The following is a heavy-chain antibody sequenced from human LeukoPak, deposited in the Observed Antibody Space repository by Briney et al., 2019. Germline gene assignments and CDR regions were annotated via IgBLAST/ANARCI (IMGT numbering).Heavy chain of an antibody. CDR3: ARGWWLLNYYYYGMDV. V-gene: IGHV1-8*01. Sequence: ASVKVSCTASGYTFTSYDSNWVRQATGQGLEWMGWMNPNSGNTGYAQKFQGRVTMTRNTSISTAYMELSSLRSEDTAVYYCARGWWLLNYYYYGMDVWGQGTTVTVSS. CDR1: GYTFTSYD. D-gene: IGHD5-12*01. J-gene: IGHJ6*02. CDR2: MNPNSGNT.